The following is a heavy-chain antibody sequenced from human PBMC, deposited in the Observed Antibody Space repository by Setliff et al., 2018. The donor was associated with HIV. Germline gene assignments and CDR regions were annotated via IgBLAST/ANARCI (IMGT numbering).Heavy chain of an antibody. D-gene: IGHD5-12*01. V-gene: IGHV4-61*09. CDR1: GGSISSGTYY. CDR2: IYTSGST. J-gene: IGHJ5*02. Sequence: LSLTCTVSGGSISSGTYYWSWIRQPAGKGLEWIGHIYTSGSTNYNPSLKRRVTISVDTSKNQISLKLRSVTAADTAVYYCARGWLQFGWFDPWGQGTLVTSPQ. CDR3: ARGWLQFGWFDP.